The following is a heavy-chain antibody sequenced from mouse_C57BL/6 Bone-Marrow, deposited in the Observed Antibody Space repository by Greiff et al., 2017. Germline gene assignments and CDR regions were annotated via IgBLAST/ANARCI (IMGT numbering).Heavy chain of an antibody. CDR3: TTYYYGSSFFYY. D-gene: IGHD1-1*01. Sequence: VQLKQSGAELVRPGASVKLSCTASGFNIKDDYMHWVKQRPEQGLEWIGCIDPENGDTEYASKFQGKATITADTSSNTAYLQLSSLTSEDTAVYYSTTYYYGSSFFYYWGQGTTLTVSS. V-gene: IGHV14-4*01. CDR2: IDPENGDT. CDR1: GFNIKDDY. J-gene: IGHJ2*01.